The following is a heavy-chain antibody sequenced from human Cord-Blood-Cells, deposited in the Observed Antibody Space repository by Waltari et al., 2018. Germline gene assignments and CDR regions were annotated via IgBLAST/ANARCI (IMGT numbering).Heavy chain of an antibody. CDR3: ARDQAGGIEQLVDY. J-gene: IGHJ4*02. CDR1: GYSISSGYY. CDR2: IYHSGST. Sequence: QVQLQESGPGLVKPSETLSLTCTVSGYSISSGYYWGWIRQPPGKGLEWIGSIYHSGSTYYNPALKSGVAISVATSKNQFSLKLSSVTAADTAVYYCARDQAGGIEQLVDYWGQGTLVTVSS. D-gene: IGHD6-6*01. V-gene: IGHV4-38-2*02.